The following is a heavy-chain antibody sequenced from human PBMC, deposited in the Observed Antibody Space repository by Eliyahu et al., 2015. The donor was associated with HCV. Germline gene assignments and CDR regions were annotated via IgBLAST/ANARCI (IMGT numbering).Heavy chain of an antibody. J-gene: IGHJ3*02. V-gene: IGHV4-4*07. CDR1: GGSISSYY. Sequence: QVQLQESGPGLVKPSXTLSLTCTVSGGSISSYYWSWIRQPAGKGLEWIGRIYTSGSTNYNPSLKSRVTMSVDTSKNQFSLKLSSVTAADTAVYYCARAIVATNPNAFDIWGQGTMVTVSS. D-gene: IGHD5-12*01. CDR2: IYTSGST. CDR3: ARAIVATNPNAFDI.